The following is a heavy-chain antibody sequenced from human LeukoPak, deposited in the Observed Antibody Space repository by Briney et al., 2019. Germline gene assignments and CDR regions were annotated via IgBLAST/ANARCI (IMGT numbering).Heavy chain of an antibody. CDR3: ANQGFYSSSWFFDY. J-gene: IGHJ4*02. CDR1: GFIFSSYA. Sequence: GGSLRLSCAASGFIFSSYAMSWVRQAPGKGLEWVSGISGSGGSTYYADSVKGRFTISRDNSKNTLYLQINSLRAEDTAVYYCANQGFYSSSWFFDYWGQGALVTVSS. CDR2: ISGSGGST. D-gene: IGHD6-13*01. V-gene: IGHV3-23*01.